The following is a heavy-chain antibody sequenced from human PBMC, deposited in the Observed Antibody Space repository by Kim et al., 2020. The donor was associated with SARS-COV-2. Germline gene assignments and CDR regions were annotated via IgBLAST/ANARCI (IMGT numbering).Heavy chain of an antibody. J-gene: IGHJ4*02. D-gene: IGHD6-6*01. V-gene: IGHV1-2*02. CDR2: INPNSGGT. Sequence: ASVKISCKASGYTFTGYYMHWVRQAPGQGLEWMGWINPNSGGTNYAQKFQGRVTMTRDTSISTAYMELSRLRSDDTAVYYCAGLPFEYSSSGGLNYWGQGTLVTVSS. CDR1: GYTFTGYY. CDR3: AGLPFEYSSSGGLNY.